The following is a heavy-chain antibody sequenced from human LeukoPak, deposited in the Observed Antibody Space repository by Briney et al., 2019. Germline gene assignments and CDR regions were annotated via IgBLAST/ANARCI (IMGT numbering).Heavy chain of an antibody. CDR2: IIPIFGTA. CDR1: GGTFSSYA. V-gene: IGHV1-69*01. D-gene: IGHD3-22*01. CDR3: ARDLSDSSGYPHFFDY. Sequence: SVKVSCKASGGTFSSYAISWVRQAPGQGLEWMGGIIPIFGTANYAQKFQGRVTITADESTSTAYMELSSLRSEDTAVYYCARDLSDSSGYPHFFDYWGQGTLVTVSS. J-gene: IGHJ4*02.